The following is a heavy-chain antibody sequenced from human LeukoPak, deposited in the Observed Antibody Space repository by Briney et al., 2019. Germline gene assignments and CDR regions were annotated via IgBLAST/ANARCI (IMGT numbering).Heavy chain of an antibody. CDR2: INPSGGST. CDR3: ATIAVAGTKQFDY. J-gene: IGHJ4*02. Sequence: ASVKVSCKASGYTFTSYYMHWVRQAPGQGLEWMGIINPSGGSTSYAQKFQGRVTMTRDTSTSTVYMELSSLRSEDTAVYCCATIAVAGTKQFDYWGQGTLVTVSS. V-gene: IGHV1-46*01. CDR1: GYTFTSYY. D-gene: IGHD6-19*01.